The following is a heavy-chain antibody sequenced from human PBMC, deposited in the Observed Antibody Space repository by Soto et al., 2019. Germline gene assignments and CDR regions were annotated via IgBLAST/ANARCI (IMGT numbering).Heavy chain of an antibody. Sequence: QVRLVESGGGVVQPGRSLRLSCAASGFTFSSYAMHWVRQAPGKGLEWVAVISYDGSNKYYADSVKGRFTISRDNSKNTLYLQMNSLRAEDTAVYYCARDAEPQRWPHWFDPWGQGTLVTVSS. V-gene: IGHV3-30-3*01. CDR3: ARDAEPQRWPHWFDP. D-gene: IGHD1-1*01. J-gene: IGHJ5*02. CDR2: ISYDGSNK. CDR1: GFTFSSYA.